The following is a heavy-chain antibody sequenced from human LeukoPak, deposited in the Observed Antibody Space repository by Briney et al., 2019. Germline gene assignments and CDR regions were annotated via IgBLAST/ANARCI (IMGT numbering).Heavy chain of an antibody. CDR1: GGSISSGSYY. D-gene: IGHD6-13*01. V-gene: IGHV4-61*02. Sequence: SETLSLTCTVSGGSISSGSYYWSWIRQPAGKGLEWIGRIYTSGSTNYNPSLKSRVTISVDTSKNQFSLKLSSVTAADTAVYYCARALGSSLVEHNFDYWGQGTLVTASS. J-gene: IGHJ4*02. CDR3: ARALGSSLVEHNFDY. CDR2: IYTSGST.